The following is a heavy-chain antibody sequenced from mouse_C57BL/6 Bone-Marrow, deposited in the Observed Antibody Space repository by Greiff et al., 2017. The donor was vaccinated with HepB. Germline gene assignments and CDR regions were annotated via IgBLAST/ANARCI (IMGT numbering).Heavy chain of an antibody. CDR3: TISYWYFDV. CDR2: IDPENGDT. CDR1: GFNIKDDY. Sequence: EVQGVESGAELVRPGASVKLSCTASGFNIKDDYMHWVKQRPEQGLEWIGWIDPENGDTEYASKFQGKATITADTSSNTAYLQLSSLTSEDTAVYYCTISYWYFDVWGTGTTVTVSS. V-gene: IGHV14-4*01. J-gene: IGHJ1*03.